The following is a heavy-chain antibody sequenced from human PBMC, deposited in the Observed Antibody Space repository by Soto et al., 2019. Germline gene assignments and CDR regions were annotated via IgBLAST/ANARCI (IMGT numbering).Heavy chain of an antibody. CDR3: ARGGAMSAALSFGIDV. CDR2: ISHDGNFE. D-gene: IGHD3-16*01. Sequence: QLQLMESGGNVVQPGRSLRLSCAASGFTFTTYAMHWVRQAPGTGLEWLAIISHDGNFEYYADSVKGRFTISRDDSKNTIYLQMNSLRGDDSGVYFCARGGAMSAALSFGIDVWGQGTTVSVSS. CDR1: GFTFTTYA. J-gene: IGHJ6*02. V-gene: IGHV3-33*01.